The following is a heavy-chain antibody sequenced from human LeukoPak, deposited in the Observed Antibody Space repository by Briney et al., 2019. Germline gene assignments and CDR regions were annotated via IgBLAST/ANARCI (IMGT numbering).Heavy chain of an antibody. CDR1: GGSNSSYY. CDR3: ARAGEYAESPMDV. Sequence: PSETLPLTCTVSGGSNSSYYWSWIRQPAGKGLEWIGRIYTSGSTNYNPSLKSRVTMSVDTSKNQFSLKLSSVTAADTAVYYCARAGEYAESPMDVWGKGTTVTVSS. D-gene: IGHD2-2*01. J-gene: IGHJ6*03. CDR2: IYTSGST. V-gene: IGHV4-4*07.